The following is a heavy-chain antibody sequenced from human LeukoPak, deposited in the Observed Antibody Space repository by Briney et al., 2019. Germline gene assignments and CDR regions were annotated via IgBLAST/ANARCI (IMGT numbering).Heavy chain of an antibody. J-gene: IGHJ4*02. CDR3: ARGSYHQWYFDY. D-gene: IGHD1-26*01. CDR1: GFTFSSYA. Sequence: GALRLSCAASGFTFSSYAMSWVRQAPGKGLEWVSAISGSGGSTYYADSVRGRFTISRDNSKNTLYLEMNSLRAEDTAVYHCARGSYHQWYFDYWGQGTLVTVSS. CDR2: ISGSGGST. V-gene: IGHV3-23*01.